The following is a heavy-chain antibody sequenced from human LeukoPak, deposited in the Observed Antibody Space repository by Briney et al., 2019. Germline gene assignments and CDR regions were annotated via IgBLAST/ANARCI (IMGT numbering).Heavy chain of an antibody. CDR2: INHSGSS. V-gene: IGHV4-34*01. CDR1: GGSFSAYY. CDR3: APRGDIEHSYVYGKWFDP. D-gene: IGHD5-18*01. Sequence: SSETLSLTCAVYGGSFSAYYWTWIRQPPGKGLEWIGEINHSGSSNYNSSLRSRVTISVDTSYKQFSLSLSSVTAADTAVYYCAPRGDIEHSYVYGKWFDPWGQGTRVTVSS. J-gene: IGHJ5*02.